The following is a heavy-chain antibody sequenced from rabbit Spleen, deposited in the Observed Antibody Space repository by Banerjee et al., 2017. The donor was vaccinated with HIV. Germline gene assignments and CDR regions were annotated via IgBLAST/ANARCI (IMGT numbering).Heavy chain of an antibody. CDR1: GFSFNSGYD. CDR2: IGAGSSGST. D-gene: IGHD8-1*01. CDR3: ARDTGSSFSSYGMDL. V-gene: IGHV1S45*01. J-gene: IGHJ6*01. Sequence: QEQLVESGGGLVKPGASLTLTCKASGFSFNSGYDMCWVRQAPGKGLEWIACIGAGSSGSTYSATWAKGRFTISKTSSTTVTLQMTSLTVADTATYFCARDTGSSFSSYGMDLWGPGTLVTVS.